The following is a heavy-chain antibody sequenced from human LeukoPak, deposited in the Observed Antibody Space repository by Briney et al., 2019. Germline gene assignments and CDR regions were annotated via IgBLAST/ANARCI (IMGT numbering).Heavy chain of an antibody. D-gene: IGHD3-9*01. CDR3: ARLTKGRYFDYIFDY. J-gene: IGHJ4*02. CDR1: GDSVSNSLKY. V-gene: IGHV4-39*01. Sequence: SETLSLTCTVSGDSVSNSLKYWGWIRQPPGKGLEWIGNTYYTGSTYSNPTLKSRVTVSVDTSKNQFSLKLSSVTAADTAVYYCARLTKGRYFDYIFDYWGQGTLLTVSS. CDR2: TYYTGST.